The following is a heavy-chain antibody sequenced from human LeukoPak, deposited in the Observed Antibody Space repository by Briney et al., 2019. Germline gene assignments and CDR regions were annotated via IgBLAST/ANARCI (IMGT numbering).Heavy chain of an antibody. Sequence: ASETLSLTCNVSGGSISSHYWSWIRQPPGKGLEWIGYIYFLGSTNYNPSLKSRVTISVDMSKNQFSLKLTSVTAADTALYYCVRGSGTLDDFDICGQGTMVTVSS. J-gene: IGHJ3*02. D-gene: IGHD1-1*01. V-gene: IGHV4-59*11. CDR2: IYFLGST. CDR3: VRGSGTLDDFDI. CDR1: GGSISSHY.